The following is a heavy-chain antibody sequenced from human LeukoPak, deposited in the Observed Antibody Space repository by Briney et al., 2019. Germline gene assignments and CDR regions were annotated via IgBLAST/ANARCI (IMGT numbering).Heavy chain of an antibody. CDR3: ARYDSSWYYFDY. J-gene: IGHJ4*02. V-gene: IGHV3-64*01. D-gene: IGHD6-13*01. CDR2: ISSNGGST. Sequence: GGSLRLSCAASGFTFSSYAMHWVRQAPGKGLEYVSAISSNGGSTYYANSVKGRFTISRDNSKNTLYLQMGSLRAEDTAVYYCARYDSSWYYFDYWGRGTLVTVSS. CDR1: GFTFSSYA.